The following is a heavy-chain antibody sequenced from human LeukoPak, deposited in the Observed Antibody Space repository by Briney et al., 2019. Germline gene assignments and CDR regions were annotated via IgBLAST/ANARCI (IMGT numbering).Heavy chain of an antibody. CDR1: GYTFTGYY. J-gene: IGHJ4*02. Sequence: GASVTVSCKASGYTFTGYYMQWVRQAPGQGLEWMGWINPNSGGTKYAQKFQGRVTMTRDTSISTAHMELSRLTSDDTAVYYCARYSNRAPDYWGQGTLVTVSS. CDR2: INPNSGGT. D-gene: IGHD6-13*01. CDR3: ARYSNRAPDY. V-gene: IGHV1-2*02.